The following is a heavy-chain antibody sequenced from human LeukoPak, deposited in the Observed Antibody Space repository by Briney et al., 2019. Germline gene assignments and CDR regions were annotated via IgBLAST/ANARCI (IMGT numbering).Heavy chain of an antibody. J-gene: IGHJ6*02. CDR2: IYYSGST. Sequence: SETLSLTCTVSGGSISSYYWSWIRQTPGKGLEWIGYIYYSGSTNYNPSLKSRVTISVDTSKNQFSLNLSSVTAADTAMYYCARDRSPEGYYDSSHWDYYHGMDVWGQGTTVTVSS. V-gene: IGHV4-59*01. D-gene: IGHD3-22*01. CDR3: ARDRSPEGYYDSSHWDYYHGMDV. CDR1: GGSISSYY.